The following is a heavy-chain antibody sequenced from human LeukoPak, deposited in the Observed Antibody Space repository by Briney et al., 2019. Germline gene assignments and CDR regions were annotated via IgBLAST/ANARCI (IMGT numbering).Heavy chain of an antibody. CDR3: ARGVQVAVVAATPRRYYFDY. D-gene: IGHD2-15*01. CDR2: INHSGST. CDR1: GGSFSVYY. J-gene: IGHJ4*02. V-gene: IGHV4-34*01. Sequence: SETLSLTCAVYGGSFSVYYWSWIRQPPGKGLEWIGEINHSGSTNYNPSLKSRVTISVDTSKNQFSLKLSSVTAADTAVYYCARGVQVAVVAATPRRYYFDYWGQGTLVTVSS.